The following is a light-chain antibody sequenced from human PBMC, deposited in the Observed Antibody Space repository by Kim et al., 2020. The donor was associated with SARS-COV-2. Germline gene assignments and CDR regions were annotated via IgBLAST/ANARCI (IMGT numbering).Light chain of an antibody. CDR1: SLRNYY. CDR2: GRN. V-gene: IGLV3-19*01. Sequence: SSELTQDPAVSVALGQTVRITCQGDSLRNYYASWYQQKPGQAPVLVIYGRNNRPSGIPDRFSGSTSGNTASLTITGAQAEDEADYYCQSRDSSGKVVFGGGTQLTVL. CDR3: QSRDSSGKVV. J-gene: IGLJ2*01.